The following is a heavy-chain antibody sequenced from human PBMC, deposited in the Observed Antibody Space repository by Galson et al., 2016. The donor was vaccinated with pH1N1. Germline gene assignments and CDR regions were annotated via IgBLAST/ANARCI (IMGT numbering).Heavy chain of an antibody. D-gene: IGHD3-3*01. V-gene: IGHV4-59*11. Sequence: ETLSLTCTVSGDSISSHYWSWVRQPPGKGLEWIGFVFHTGRANYNASLMGRVTISVDTSKNQFSLNLFSVTAADTAVYFCANLRFNVEAMDVWGQGTTVIVSS. CDR1: GDSISSHY. CDR2: VFHTGRA. J-gene: IGHJ6*02. CDR3: ANLRFNVEAMDV.